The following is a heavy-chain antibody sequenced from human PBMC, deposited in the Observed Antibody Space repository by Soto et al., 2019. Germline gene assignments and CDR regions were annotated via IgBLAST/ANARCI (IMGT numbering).Heavy chain of an antibody. V-gene: IGHV3-23*01. CDR3: AKDHYYDSSGYVY. CDR1: GFTFSLYA. D-gene: IGHD3-22*01. Sequence: RSLRLSCASSGFTFSLYAMSWVRQAPGKGLEWVSAISGSGGSTYYADSVKGRFTISRDNSKNTLYLQMNSLRAEDTAVYYCAKDHYYDSSGYVYWGQGTLVTVS. J-gene: IGHJ4*02. CDR2: ISGSGGST.